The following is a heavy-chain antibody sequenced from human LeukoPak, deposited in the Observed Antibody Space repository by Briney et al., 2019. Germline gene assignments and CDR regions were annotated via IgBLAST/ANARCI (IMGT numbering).Heavy chain of an antibody. CDR1: GFTFSDYW. Sequence: GGSLRLSCAASGFTFSDYWMHWVRQAPGKGLVWVARVNGDGTSTTYADPVKGRFTISRDNAKNTLYLQMNSLRAEDTAVYYCGRAYLDYAGRDYWGQGTLVTVSS. D-gene: IGHD3/OR15-3a*01. CDR3: GRAYLDYAGRDY. J-gene: IGHJ4*02. V-gene: IGHV3-74*01. CDR2: VNGDGTST.